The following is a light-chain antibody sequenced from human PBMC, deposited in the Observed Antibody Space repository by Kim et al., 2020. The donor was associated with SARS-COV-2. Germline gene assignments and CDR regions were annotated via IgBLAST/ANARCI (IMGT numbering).Light chain of an antibody. CDR3: QVWHSIRDPVV. J-gene: IGLJ3*02. CDR2: YDS. Sequence: SYELTQPPSVSVAPGKTATITCGGNNIGTKSVHWYQLKPGQAPMMVINYDSDRPSGIPERFSGSSSGNTATLTISRVEAGDEADYYCQVWHSIRDPVVFGGGTQLTVL. CDR1: NIGTKS. V-gene: IGLV3-21*04.